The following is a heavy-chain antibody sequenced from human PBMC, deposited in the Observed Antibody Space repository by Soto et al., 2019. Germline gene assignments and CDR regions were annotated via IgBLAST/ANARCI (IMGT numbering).Heavy chain of an antibody. J-gene: IGHJ4*01. CDR1: GFTFSSYG. Sequence: QVQLVESGGGVVKPGRSLRLSCAASGFTFSSYGMHWVRQAPGKGLEWVADIWCDGSNKYYADSVKGRFTISRDNSKNTLYLEMNSLGAEDTAVYYCARETSRYCSGGGCYFDYWGQGTLVTVSS. V-gene: IGHV3-33*01. CDR2: IWCDGSNK. D-gene: IGHD2-15*01. CDR3: ARETSRYCSGGGCYFDY.